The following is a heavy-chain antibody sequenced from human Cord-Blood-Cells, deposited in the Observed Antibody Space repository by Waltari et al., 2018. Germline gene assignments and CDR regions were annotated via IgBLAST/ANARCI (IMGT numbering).Heavy chain of an antibody. CDR1: GGSISRYY. CDR3: ARLGYCSGGSCYTHGAFDI. Sequence: QVQLQESGPGLVKPSETLSLTCTVSGGSISRYYWSWIRQPPGKRLEWIGYIYYSGSTNYNPSLKSRVTISVDTSKNQFSLKLSSVTAADTAVYYCARLGYCSGGSCYTHGAFDIWGQGTMVTVSS. CDR2: IYYSGST. V-gene: IGHV4-59*08. D-gene: IGHD2-15*01. J-gene: IGHJ3*02.